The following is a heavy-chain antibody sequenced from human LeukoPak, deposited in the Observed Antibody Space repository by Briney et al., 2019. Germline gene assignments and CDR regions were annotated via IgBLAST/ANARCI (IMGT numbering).Heavy chain of an antibody. J-gene: IGHJ4*02. Sequence: GGSLRLSCAASGFTFSSYWMHWVRQAPGKGLVWVSRINSDGSSTNYADSVKGRFTISRDNTKNTLYLQMNSLRAEDTAVYYCAKGVGCSVFKALDYWGQGTLVTVSS. CDR1: GFTFSSYW. CDR2: INSDGSST. D-gene: IGHD4/OR15-4a*01. V-gene: IGHV3-74*01. CDR3: AKGVGCSVFKALDY.